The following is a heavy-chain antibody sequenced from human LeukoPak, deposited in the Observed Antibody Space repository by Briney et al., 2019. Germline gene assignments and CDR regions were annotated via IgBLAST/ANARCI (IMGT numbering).Heavy chain of an antibody. CDR2: ISFDGGST. Sequence: GGSLRLSCVASGLPIADFAMHWVRQAPGKGLEYVSAISFDGGSTYHADSVKGRFIISRDNSKNTLYLQMSSLRVEDTAVYYCVKALYDSGGYYYAYWGQGTLVTVSS. D-gene: IGHD3-22*01. CDR1: GLPIADFA. J-gene: IGHJ4*02. CDR3: VKALYDSGGYYYAY. V-gene: IGHV3-64D*06.